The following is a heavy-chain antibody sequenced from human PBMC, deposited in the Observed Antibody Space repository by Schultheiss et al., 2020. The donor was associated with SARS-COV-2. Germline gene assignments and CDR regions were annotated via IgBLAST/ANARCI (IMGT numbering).Heavy chain of an antibody. J-gene: IGHJ6*02. CDR2: IYPGDSDT. Sequence: GESLKISCKGSGYIFTSYWITWVRQMPGKGLEWMGIIYPGDSDTTYSPSFQGQVTISADKSINTAYLQWSSLKASDTAMYYCARRPYMYGMDVWGQGTAVTVSS. V-gene: IGHV5-51*01. CDR3: ARRPYMYGMDV. CDR1: GYIFTSYW.